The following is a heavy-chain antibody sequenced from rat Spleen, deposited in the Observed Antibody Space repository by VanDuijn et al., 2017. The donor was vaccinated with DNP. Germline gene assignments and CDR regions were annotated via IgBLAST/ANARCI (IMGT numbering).Heavy chain of an antibody. J-gene: IGHJ3*01. CDR2: ISTGGGST. Sequence: EVQLVESGGGLVQPGRSMKLSCAASGFTFTNYYMAWVRQAPTKGLEWVAAISTGGGSTYYRDSVKGRFTISRDNAKSTLYLQMNSLRSEDMATYYCARPIYNNHGGFAYWGQGTLVTVSS. V-gene: IGHV5-25*01. CDR3: ARPIYNNHGGFAY. CDR1: GFTFTNYY. D-gene: IGHD1-10*01.